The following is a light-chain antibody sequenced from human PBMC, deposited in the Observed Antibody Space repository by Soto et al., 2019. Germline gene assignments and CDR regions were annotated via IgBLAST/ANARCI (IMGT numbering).Light chain of an antibody. CDR2: GAS. V-gene: IGKV3-15*01. CDR3: QQYHNWPPGLT. Sequence: EVVMTQSPATLSVSPGERVTLFCTARQSVSGNLAWYQQKPGQAPRLLIHGASTRATDIPARFSGSGSGTEFTLTITSLQSEDFAVYYCQQYHNWPPGLTFGGGTRVEIK. J-gene: IGKJ4*01. CDR1: QSVSGN.